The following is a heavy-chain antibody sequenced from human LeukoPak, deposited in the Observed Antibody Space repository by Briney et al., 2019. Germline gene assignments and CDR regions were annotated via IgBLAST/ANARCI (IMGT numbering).Heavy chain of an antibody. CDR3: ARDLNGGNSA. Sequence: ASVKVSCKASGYTFTDYYMHWVRQAPGQGLEWMGWINPSSGGTNYAQKFQGRVTTTRDTSINIDYMELSSLRSDDTAVYYCARDLNGGNSAWGQGTLVTVSS. D-gene: IGHD4-23*01. CDR1: GYTFTDYY. V-gene: IGHV1-2*02. CDR2: INPSSGGT. J-gene: IGHJ5*02.